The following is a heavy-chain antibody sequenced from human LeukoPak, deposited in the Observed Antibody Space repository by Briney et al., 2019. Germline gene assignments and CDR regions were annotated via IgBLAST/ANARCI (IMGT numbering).Heavy chain of an antibody. CDR3: ARHRDSAFDY. Sequence: SQTLSLTCTVSGGSLSSGGYHWSWIRQHPEKGLEWIGYIYYSGSTFHNPSLRSRLTISVGTSQNHFSLKLSSVTAADTAVYYCARHRDSAFDYWGQGTLVTVSS. V-gene: IGHV4-31*03. CDR1: GGSLSSGGYH. D-gene: IGHD3-3*02. CDR2: IYYSGST. J-gene: IGHJ4*02.